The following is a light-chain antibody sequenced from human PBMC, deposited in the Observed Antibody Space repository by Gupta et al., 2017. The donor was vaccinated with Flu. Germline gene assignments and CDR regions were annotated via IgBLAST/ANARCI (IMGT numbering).Light chain of an antibody. J-gene: IGKJ1*01. CDR1: QSTSSW. CDR2: KAS. CDR3: QQGHSSPWT. V-gene: IGKV1-5*03. Sequence: DIQMTQSPSTLSASVGDRVTITCRASQSTSSWLAWYQQKPGKAPKLLIYKASSLESGVPSRFSGSVSGTEFTLTISSLQPDDFATYYCQQGHSSPWTFGQGTKVEIK.